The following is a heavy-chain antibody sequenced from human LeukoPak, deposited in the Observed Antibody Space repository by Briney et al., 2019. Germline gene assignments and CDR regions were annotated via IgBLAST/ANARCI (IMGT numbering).Heavy chain of an antibody. D-gene: IGHD3-10*01. Sequence: SETLSLTCTVSGYSISSGYYWGWIRQSPGKGLEWIGNIYHSGTTYYNPSLKSRATISVDTSKNQFSLKLSSVTAADTAVYYCARVTHYYDSGSYPYWGQGTLVIVSS. CDR2: IYHSGTT. V-gene: IGHV4-38-2*02. J-gene: IGHJ4*02. CDR3: ARVTHYYDSGSYPY. CDR1: GYSISSGYY.